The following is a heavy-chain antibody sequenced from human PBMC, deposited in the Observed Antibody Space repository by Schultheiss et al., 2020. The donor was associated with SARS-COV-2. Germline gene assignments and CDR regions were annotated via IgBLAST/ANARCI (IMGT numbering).Heavy chain of an antibody. D-gene: IGHD6-6*01. J-gene: IGHJ5*02. CDR1: GFTFDDYA. CDR2: ISWNSGSI. CDR3: AKGPEYSSLKRSWFDP. Sequence: GGSLRLSCAASGFTFDDYAMHWVRQAPGKGLEWVSGISWNSGSIGYADSVKGRFTISRDNAKNSLYLQMNSLRAEDTALYYCAKGPEYSSLKRSWFDPWGQGTLVTVSS. V-gene: IGHV3-9*01.